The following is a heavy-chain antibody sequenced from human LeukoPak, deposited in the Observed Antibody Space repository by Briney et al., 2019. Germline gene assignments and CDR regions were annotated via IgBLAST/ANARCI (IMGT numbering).Heavy chain of an antibody. Sequence: SETLSLTCTVSGGSISSYYWSWIRQPPGKGLEWIGYIYYSGSANYNPSLKSRVTISIHTSKNQFSLKLSSVTAADTAVYYCVRVKQLVYGYYFDYWGQGTLVTVSS. CDR3: VRVKQLVYGYYFDY. D-gene: IGHD6-13*01. CDR2: IYYSGSA. CDR1: GGSISSYY. J-gene: IGHJ4*02. V-gene: IGHV4-59*01.